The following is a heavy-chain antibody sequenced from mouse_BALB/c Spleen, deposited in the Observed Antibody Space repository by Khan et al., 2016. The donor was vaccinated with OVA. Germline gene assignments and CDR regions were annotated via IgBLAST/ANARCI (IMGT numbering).Heavy chain of an antibody. CDR1: GYTFTNYG. CDR3: ARPPYFSYVMVF. J-gene: IGHJ4*01. CDR2: INPYTGEP. D-gene: IGHD2-10*01. V-gene: IGHV9-3-1*01. Sequence: QIQLVQSGPELKKPGETVKLSCKASGYTFTNYGMNWVKQAPGKGLKWMGWINPYTGEPKYDDDFKGRVALSLDTSASTAYLQINNLTTEDTATDCCARPPYFSYVMVFWGQGTSITVAA.